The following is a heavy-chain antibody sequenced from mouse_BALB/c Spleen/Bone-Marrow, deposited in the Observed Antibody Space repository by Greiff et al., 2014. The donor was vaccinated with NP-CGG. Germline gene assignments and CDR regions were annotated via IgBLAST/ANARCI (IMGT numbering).Heavy chain of an antibody. Sequence: QVQLKESGPDLVAPSQSLSITCTVSGFSLTLYGVHWVRQSPGKGLEWLVVIWSDGATTYNPALKSRLSISKDNSKSQVFLKLNSLQTDDTAMYYCARHERGYPYAMDYWGQGTSVTVSS. CDR1: GFSLTLYG. CDR2: IWSDGAT. D-gene: IGHD2-2*01. V-gene: IGHV2-6-2*01. J-gene: IGHJ4*01. CDR3: ARHERGYPYAMDY.